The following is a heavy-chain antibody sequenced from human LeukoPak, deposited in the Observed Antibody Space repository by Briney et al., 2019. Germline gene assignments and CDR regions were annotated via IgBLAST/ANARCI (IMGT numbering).Heavy chain of an antibody. CDR3: ARRRTLYYYDSSGYISGMDV. D-gene: IGHD3-22*01. CDR2: ISAYNGNT. J-gene: IGHJ6*04. CDR1: GYTFTSYG. Sequence: GASVKVSCKASGYTFTSYGISWVRQAPGQGLEWMGWISAYNGNTNYAQKLQGSVTMTTDTSTSTAYMELRSLRSDDTAVYYCARRRTLYYYDSSGYISGMDVWGKGTTVTVSS. V-gene: IGHV1-18*01.